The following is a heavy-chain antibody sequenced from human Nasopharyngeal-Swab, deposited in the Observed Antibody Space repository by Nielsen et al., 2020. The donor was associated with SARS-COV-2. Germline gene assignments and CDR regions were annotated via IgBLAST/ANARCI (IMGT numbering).Heavy chain of an antibody. D-gene: IGHD1-26*01. V-gene: IGHV3-23*01. J-gene: IGHJ4*02. CDR1: GFTFSSYA. Sequence: GGSLRLSCTASGFTFSSYAMSWVRQAPGKGLEWVSAISGSGGSTYYADSVKGLSTISRDNSKNTLYLQMNSLRAEDTAVYYCARQDRVGAYSFDYWGQGTLVTVSS. CDR3: ARQDRVGAYSFDY. CDR2: ISGSGGST.